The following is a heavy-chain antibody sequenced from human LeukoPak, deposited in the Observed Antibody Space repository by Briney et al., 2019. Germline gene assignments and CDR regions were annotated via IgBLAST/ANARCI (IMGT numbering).Heavy chain of an antibody. D-gene: IGHD3-10*01. CDR1: GGSISSSSYY. Sequence: SETLSLTCTVSGGSISSSSYYWGWIRQPPGKGLEWIGSIYYSGSTYCNPSLKSRVTISVDTSKNQFSLKLSSVTAADTAVYYCARRLSRLITMVRGVSNWFDPWGQGTLVTVSS. CDR2: IYYSGST. CDR3: ARRLSRLITMVRGVSNWFDP. V-gene: IGHV4-39*01. J-gene: IGHJ5*02.